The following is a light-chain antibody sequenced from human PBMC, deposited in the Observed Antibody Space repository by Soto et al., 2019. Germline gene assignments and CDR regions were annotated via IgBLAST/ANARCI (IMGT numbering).Light chain of an antibody. J-gene: IGLJ2*01. CDR1: SSNIGAGYD. CDR3: QSYDISRSGVVV. CDR2: DNN. V-gene: IGLV1-40*01. Sequence: QSVLTQPPSVSGAPGQRVTISCTGSSSNIGAGYDVHWYQQLPGTAPKLLIYDNNNRPSGVPDRFSGSKSGTSASLAITGLQAEDEADYYCQSYDISRSGVVVFGGGTKLTVL.